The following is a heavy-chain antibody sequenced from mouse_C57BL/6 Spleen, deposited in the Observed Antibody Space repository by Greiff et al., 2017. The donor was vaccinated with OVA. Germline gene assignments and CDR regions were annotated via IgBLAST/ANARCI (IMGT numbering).Heavy chain of an antibody. CDR3: TWYYGSSSYYAMDY. D-gene: IGHD1-1*01. CDR1: GFTFSDAW. CDR2: IRNKANNHAT. J-gene: IGHJ4*01. Sequence: DVKVEESGGGLVQPGGSMKLSCAASGFTFSDAWMDWVRQSPEKGLEWVAEIRNKANNHATYYAESVKGRFTISRDDSKRSVYLQMNSLRAEDTGIDYCTWYYGSSSYYAMDYWGQGTSVTVSS. V-gene: IGHV6-6*01.